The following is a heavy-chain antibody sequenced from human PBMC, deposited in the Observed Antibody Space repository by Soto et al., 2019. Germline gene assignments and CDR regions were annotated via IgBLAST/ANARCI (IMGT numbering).Heavy chain of an antibody. CDR2: INPNSGDT. V-gene: IGHV1-2*04. Sequence: QVQLVQSGAEVKKPGASVKVSCKTSGDTFIGYYMHWVRQAPGQGLEWMGWINPNSGDTKYAQKFQGWVTMTRDTSVSIAYMELSRLKSDDTAVYYCAREGGYCSGRSCFDYWGQGTLVTVSS. J-gene: IGHJ4*02. D-gene: IGHD2-15*01. CDR3: AREGGYCSGRSCFDY. CDR1: GDTFIGYY.